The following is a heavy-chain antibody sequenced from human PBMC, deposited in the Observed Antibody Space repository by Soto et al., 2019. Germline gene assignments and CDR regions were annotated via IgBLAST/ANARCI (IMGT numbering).Heavy chain of an antibody. J-gene: IGHJ5*02. V-gene: IGHV4-4*02. CDR2: VFPDGST. Sequence: QVHLQESGPGLVKPWGTLSLTCAVSGVSVTAGNLWSWVRQSPGKGLEWIGEVFPDGSTNYNPSLKSRVTISLDKSQYHFSLILTSVTAADTALYYCARVLSGNKEWFDPWGQGTLVTVSS. CDR3: ARVLSGNKEWFDP. D-gene: IGHD3-10*01. CDR1: GVSVTAGNL.